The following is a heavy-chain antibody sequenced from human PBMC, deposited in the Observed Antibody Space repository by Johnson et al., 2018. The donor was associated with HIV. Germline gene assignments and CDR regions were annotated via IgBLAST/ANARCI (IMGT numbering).Heavy chain of an antibody. J-gene: IGHJ3*01. V-gene: IGHV3-9*01. CDR2: ISWNGGST. Sequence: VQLVESGGGLVQPGRSLRLSCIASRFSFDDYAMHWVRQAPGKGLEWVSGISWNGGSTGYADSVRGRFTISRDNAKNSLYLQMNSLRPEDSAVYYCATLWFGEVSVYDAFDVWGQGTMVTVSS. CDR1: RFSFDDYA. CDR3: ATLWFGEVSVYDAFDV. D-gene: IGHD3-10*01.